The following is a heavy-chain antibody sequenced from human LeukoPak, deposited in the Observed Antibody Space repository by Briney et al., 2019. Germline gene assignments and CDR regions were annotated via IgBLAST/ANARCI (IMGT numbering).Heavy chain of an antibody. Sequence: ASVKVSCKPSGYTFTDYYLHWVRQAPGQGLEWMGWIDPNTGRTNFAEKFQGRVTMTRDTSVSTAYMDLSRLGSDDTAVYYCARPPVTVIRGVIEDGMDVWGQGTTVTVSS. CDR2: IDPNTGRT. CDR3: ARPPVTVIRGVIEDGMDV. V-gene: IGHV1-2*02. J-gene: IGHJ6*02. CDR1: GYTFTDYY. D-gene: IGHD3-10*01.